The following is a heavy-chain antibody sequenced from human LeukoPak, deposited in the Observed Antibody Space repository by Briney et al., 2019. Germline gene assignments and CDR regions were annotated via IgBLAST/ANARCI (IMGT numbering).Heavy chain of an antibody. Sequence: GGSLRLSCAASGFTFSSYAMSWVRQAPGKGLEWVSAISGSGGSTYYADSVKGRFTISRDSSKNTLYLQMNSLRAEDTAVYYCAKDFQLAYYDSSGYYYDYWGQGTLVTVSS. CDR1: GFTFSSYA. CDR3: AKDFQLAYYDSSGYYYDY. CDR2: ISGSGGST. D-gene: IGHD3-22*01. V-gene: IGHV3-23*01. J-gene: IGHJ4*02.